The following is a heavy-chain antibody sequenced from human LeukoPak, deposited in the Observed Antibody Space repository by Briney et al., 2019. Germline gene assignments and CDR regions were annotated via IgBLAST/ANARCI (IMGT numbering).Heavy chain of an antibody. CDR1: GDSISSGDYY. CDR3: AGGPYSYDSSGAFDI. V-gene: IGHV4-61*02. CDR2: ISSSGST. Sequence: SQTLSLTCTVSGDSISSGDYYWSWLRQPAGKGLEWIGRISSSGSTNYNPSLKSRVTVSVDTYKNQFSLKLSSVTAADTAEYFRAGGPYSYDSSGAFDIWGQGTMVTVSS. J-gene: IGHJ3*02. D-gene: IGHD3-22*01.